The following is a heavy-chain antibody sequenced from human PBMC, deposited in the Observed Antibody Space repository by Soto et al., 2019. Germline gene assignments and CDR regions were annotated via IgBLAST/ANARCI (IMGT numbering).Heavy chain of an antibody. CDR2: ISDDGSNK. CDR3: VGGYYFGDY. Sequence: QVQLVESGGGVVQPGRSLRLSCVASGFTFRSYGMQWVSQAPGKGLEWVALISDDGSNKYYADSVKGRFTISRDNSKNTLYLQMNSLRAEDTAVFYCVGGYYFGDYWGQGTLVTVSS. J-gene: IGHJ4*02. V-gene: IGHV3-30*03. CDR1: GFTFRSYG. D-gene: IGHD3-22*01.